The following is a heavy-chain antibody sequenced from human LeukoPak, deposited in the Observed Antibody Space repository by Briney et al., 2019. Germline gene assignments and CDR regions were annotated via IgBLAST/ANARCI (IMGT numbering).Heavy chain of an antibody. Sequence: ASVKVSCKASGYTFTGYYMHWVRQAPGQGLEWMGRINPNSGGTNYAQKFQGRVTMTRDTSISTAYMELSRLRSDDTAVYYCARGSYYDSSGYYSFYYYYYYMDVWGKGTTVTVSS. J-gene: IGHJ6*03. CDR2: INPNSGGT. D-gene: IGHD3-22*01. CDR1: GYTFTGYY. CDR3: ARGSYYDSSGYYSFYYYYYYMDV. V-gene: IGHV1-2*06.